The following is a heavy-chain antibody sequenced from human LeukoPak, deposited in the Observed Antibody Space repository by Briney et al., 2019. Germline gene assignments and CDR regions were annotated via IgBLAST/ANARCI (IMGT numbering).Heavy chain of an antibody. CDR3: AREPVFKAFDI. CDR1: GFTLSNYA. V-gene: IGHV3-30*04. Sequence: GGSLRLSCAASGFTLSNYAIHWVRQAPGKGLEWVSVISYDGTNKYYADSVKGRFTISRDNAKNSLYLQMNSLRAEDTALYYCAREPVFKAFDIWGQGTMVTVSS. D-gene: IGHD1-14*01. J-gene: IGHJ3*02. CDR2: ISYDGTNK.